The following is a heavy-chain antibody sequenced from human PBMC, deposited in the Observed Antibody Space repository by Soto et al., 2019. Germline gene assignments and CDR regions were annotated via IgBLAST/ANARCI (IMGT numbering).Heavy chain of an antibody. J-gene: IGHJ4*02. CDR3: ARPYCSSTSCSLFDY. V-gene: IGHV1-3*01. CDR2: VNAGNGNT. D-gene: IGHD2-2*01. Sequence: ASVKVSCKASGYTFTSYAMHWVRQAPGQRLEWMGWVNAGNGNTKYSQKFQGRVTITRDTSASTAYMELSSLRSEDTAVYYCARPYCSSTSCSLFDYWGQGTLVTSPQ. CDR1: GYTFTSYA.